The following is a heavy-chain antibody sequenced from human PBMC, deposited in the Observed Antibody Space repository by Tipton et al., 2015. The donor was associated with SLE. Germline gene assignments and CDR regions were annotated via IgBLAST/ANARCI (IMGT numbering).Heavy chain of an antibody. CDR2: IKQDGSEK. D-gene: IGHD4-11*01. V-gene: IGHV3-7*01. Sequence: SLRLSCAASGFTFSNYWMTWVRQAPGKGLEWVANIKQDGSEKNYLDSVKGRFTISRDNAKKSLFLQMNTLRVEDTAVYFCAREREKDYPLDYWGPGTLVTVSS. CDR1: GFTFSNYW. J-gene: IGHJ4*02. CDR3: AREREKDYPLDY.